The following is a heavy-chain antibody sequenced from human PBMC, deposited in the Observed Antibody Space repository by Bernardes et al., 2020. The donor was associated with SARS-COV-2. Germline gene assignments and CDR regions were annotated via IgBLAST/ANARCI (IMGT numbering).Heavy chain of an antibody. CDR2: IWYDGNNE. D-gene: IGHD1-26*01. CDR3: ARVVSKWGATDSDAFDV. V-gene: IGHV3-33*01. CDR1: GFTFSSYG. J-gene: IGHJ3*01. Sequence: GGSLRLSCAASGFTFSSYGMHWVRQAPGKGLQWVANIWYDGNNEHYADSVRGRFAISKDNSKGTLYLQMNSLRAEDTAVYYCARVVSKWGATDSDAFDVWGQGTMVTVSS.